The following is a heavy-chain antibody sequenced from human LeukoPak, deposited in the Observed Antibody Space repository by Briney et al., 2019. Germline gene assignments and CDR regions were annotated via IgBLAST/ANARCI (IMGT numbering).Heavy chain of an antibody. D-gene: IGHD3-10*01. CDR1: GGSISSYY. Sequence: PSETLSLTCTVSGGSISSYYWSWIRQPPGKGLEWIGYINYSGSTNYNPSLKSRVTISVDTSKNQFSLKLSSVTAADTAVYYCARDGAGSPYYYYYGMDAWGQGTTVTVSS. CDR3: ARDGAGSPYYYYYGMDA. V-gene: IGHV4-59*01. J-gene: IGHJ6*02. CDR2: INYSGST.